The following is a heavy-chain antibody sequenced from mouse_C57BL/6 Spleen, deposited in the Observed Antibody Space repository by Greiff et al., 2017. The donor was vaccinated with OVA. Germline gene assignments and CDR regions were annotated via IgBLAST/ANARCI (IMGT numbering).Heavy chain of an antibody. V-gene: IGHV1-72*01. CDR1: GYTFTSYW. J-gene: IGHJ4*01. Sequence: VQLQQPGAELVKPGASVKLSCKASGYTFTSYWMPWVKQRPGRGLGWIGRIDPNSGGPKYNEKLKSKATLTVDKPSSTAYMQRSRLTSEDSAVYCGARLGTTVVENAMDYWGQGTLVTVSS. CDR2: IDPNSGGP. CDR3: ARLGTTVVENAMDY. D-gene: IGHD1-1*01.